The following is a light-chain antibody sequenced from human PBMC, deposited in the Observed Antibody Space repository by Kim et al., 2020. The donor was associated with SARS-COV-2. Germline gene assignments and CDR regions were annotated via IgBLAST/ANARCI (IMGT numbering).Light chain of an antibody. CDR3: QSYDSSLRGV. J-gene: IGLJ2*01. V-gene: IGLV1-40*01. CDR1: SSNIGAGYD. Sequence: GQRVTISCPGSSSNIGAGYDVHWYQQLPGTAPKLLIYGNSNRPSGVPDRFSGSKSGTSASLAITGLQAEDEADYYCQSYDSSLRGVFGGGTQLTVL. CDR2: GNS.